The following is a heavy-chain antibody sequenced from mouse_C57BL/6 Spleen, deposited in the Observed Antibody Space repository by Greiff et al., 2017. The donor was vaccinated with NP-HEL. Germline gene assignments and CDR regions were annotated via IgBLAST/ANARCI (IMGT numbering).Heavy chain of an antibody. CDR1: GYTFTSYW. D-gene: IGHD1-1*01. CDR3: ARDYYGSSWFAY. CDR2: IDPSDSET. Sequence: QVQLQQPGAELVRPGSSVKLSCKASGYTFTSYWMHWVKQRPIQGLEWIGNIDPSDSETHYNQKFKDKATLTVDKSSSTAYMQLSSLTSEDSAVYYCARDYYGSSWFAYWGQGTLVTVSA. V-gene: IGHV1-52*01. J-gene: IGHJ3*01.